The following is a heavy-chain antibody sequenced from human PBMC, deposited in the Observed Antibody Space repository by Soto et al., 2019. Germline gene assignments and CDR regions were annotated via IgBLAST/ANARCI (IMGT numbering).Heavy chain of an antibody. D-gene: IGHD3-10*01. CDR1: GYTFTSYD. Sequence: QVQLVQSGAEVKKPGASVKVSCKASGYTFTSYDINWVRQATGQGLEWKGWMNPNSGNTGYAQKFQGRVTRTKNTSRNTAYMELSSLRSEDTAVYYCARDSNYGYGSYYYYYYYMDVWGKGTTVTVSS. V-gene: IGHV1-8*01. CDR3: ARDSNYGYGSYYYYYYYMDV. CDR2: MNPNSGNT. J-gene: IGHJ6*03.